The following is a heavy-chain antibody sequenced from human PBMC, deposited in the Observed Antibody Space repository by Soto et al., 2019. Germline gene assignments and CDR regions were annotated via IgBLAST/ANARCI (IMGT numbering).Heavy chain of an antibody. CDR1: GFTFSFYW. CDR2: IKEDGSEK. Sequence: EVQLVESGGGLVQPGGSLRLSCAASGFTFSFYWMSWVRQAPGKGLEWVANIKEDGSEKYYVDSVKGRFTISRDNAKKSSFVQIKRPRAEDTGVYFWARGRMVRGVTFYYYYYMDVWGKGTTVTVS. CDR3: ARGRMVRGVTFYYYYYMDV. V-gene: IGHV3-7*01. D-gene: IGHD3-10*01. J-gene: IGHJ6*03.